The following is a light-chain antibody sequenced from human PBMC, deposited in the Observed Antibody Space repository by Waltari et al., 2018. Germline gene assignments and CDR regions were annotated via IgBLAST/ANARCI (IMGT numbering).Light chain of an antibody. CDR2: EVT. CDR1: STDLGGSGH. J-gene: IGLJ3*02. CDR3: CSYAGSNNLGV. Sequence: QSALTQPPSASVSPGQSLPTSCTGTSTDLGGSGHVPWYQHHPGKAPKLMIYEVTTRPSGVPDRFAGSKSGNTASLTVSGLQAEDEADYYCCSYAGSNNLGVFGGGTKLTVL. V-gene: IGLV2-8*01.